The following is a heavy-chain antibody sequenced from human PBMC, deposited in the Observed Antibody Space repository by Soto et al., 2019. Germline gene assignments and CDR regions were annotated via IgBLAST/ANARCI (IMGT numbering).Heavy chain of an antibody. J-gene: IGHJ4*02. CDR2: INPSGGST. D-gene: IGHD3-9*01. CDR3: ARDRTVLRYFDWPL. Sequence: ASVKVSCKASGYTFTSYYMHWVRQAPGQGLEWMGIINPSGGSTSYAQKLQGRVTMTTDTSTSTAYMELRSLRSDDTAVYYCARDRTVLRYFDWPLWGQGTLVTVSS. CDR1: GYTFTSYY. V-gene: IGHV1-46*01.